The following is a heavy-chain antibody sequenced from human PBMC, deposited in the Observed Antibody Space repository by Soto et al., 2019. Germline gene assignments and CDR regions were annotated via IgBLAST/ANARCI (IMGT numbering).Heavy chain of an antibody. CDR2: IHHSGGT. CDR3: ARHPDNSGLNFDY. CDR1: GASISSTHW. J-gene: IGHJ4*02. D-gene: IGHD6-19*01. Sequence: QVQLQESGPGLVRPSGTLSLTCAVSGASISSTHWWTWVRQSPGKGLEWVGEIHHSGGTNYNPSLKSRVSISVDKSKNQFALTLNSVTAADTAVDYCARHPDNSGLNFDYRGQGTLFTASS. V-gene: IGHV4-4*02.